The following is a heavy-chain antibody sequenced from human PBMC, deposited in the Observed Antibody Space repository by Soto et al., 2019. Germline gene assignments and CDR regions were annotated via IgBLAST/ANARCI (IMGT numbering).Heavy chain of an antibody. J-gene: IGHJ4*02. D-gene: IGHD1-1*01. CDR2: FYIGGDT. V-gene: IGHV3-53*01. Sequence: GGSLRLSCAASGFAVADQYMSWVRQAPGKGLEWVSVFYIGGDTHYADSVKGRFTISRDNSKNTLYLQMNSLRAEDTAVYYCARAGFERLYFDQWGRGTLVTVSS. CDR1: GFAVADQY. CDR3: ARAGFERLYFDQ.